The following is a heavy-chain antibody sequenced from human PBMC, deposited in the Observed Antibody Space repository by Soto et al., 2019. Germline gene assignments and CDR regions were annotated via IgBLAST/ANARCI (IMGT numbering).Heavy chain of an antibody. D-gene: IGHD6-6*01. CDR3: ARDPGSSSRYYYYYYGMDV. Sequence: GGSLRLSCAASGFTVSSNYMSWVRQAPGKGLEWVSVIYSGGSTYYADSVKGRFTISRDNSKNTLYLQMNSLRAEDTAVYYCARDPGSSSRYYYYYYGMDVWGQGTTVTVSS. V-gene: IGHV3-53*01. CDR1: GFTVSSNY. J-gene: IGHJ6*02. CDR2: IYSGGST.